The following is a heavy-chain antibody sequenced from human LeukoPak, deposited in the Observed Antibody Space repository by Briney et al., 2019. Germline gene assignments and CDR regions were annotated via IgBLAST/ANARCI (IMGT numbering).Heavy chain of an antibody. J-gene: IGHJ3*02. CDR3: AKGGGDYYDSSGYLLDAFDI. CDR2: ISGSGGST. D-gene: IGHD3-22*01. CDR1: GFTFSSYG. Sequence: PGGSLRLSCAASGFTFSSYGMSWVRQAPGKGLEWVSAISGSGGSTYYADSVKGRFTISRDNSKNTLYLQMNSLRAEDTAVYYCAKGGGDYYDSSGYLLDAFDIWGQGTMVTVSS. V-gene: IGHV3-23*01.